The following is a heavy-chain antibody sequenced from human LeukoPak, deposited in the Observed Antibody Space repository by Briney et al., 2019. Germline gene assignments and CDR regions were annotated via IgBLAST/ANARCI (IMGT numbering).Heavy chain of an antibody. V-gene: IGHV3-7*01. CDR1: GFTFSSYW. CDR3: ARDYYGSGSYYYSSGWYSDY. J-gene: IGHJ4*02. D-gene: IGHD3-10*01. Sequence: PGGSLRLSCAASGFTFSSYWMSWVRQAPGKGLEWVANIKQDGSEKYYVDSVKGRFTISRDNAENSLYLQMNSLRAEDTAVYYCARDYYGSGSYYYSSGWYSDYWGQGTLVTVSS. CDR2: IKQDGSEK.